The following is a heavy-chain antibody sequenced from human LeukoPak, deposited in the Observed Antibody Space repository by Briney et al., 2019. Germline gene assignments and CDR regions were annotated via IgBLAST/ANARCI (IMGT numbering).Heavy chain of an antibody. Sequence: GGSLRLSCAASGFTFDDYAMHWVRQAPGKGLEWVSGISWNSGSIGYADSVKGRFAISRDNSKNTLYLQMNSLRAEDTAVYYCARKVGYCSGGSRFTGYYYYYYMDVWGKGTTVTVSS. D-gene: IGHD2-15*01. J-gene: IGHJ6*03. CDR3: ARKVGYCSGGSRFTGYYYYYYMDV. CDR1: GFTFDDYA. CDR2: ISWNSGSI. V-gene: IGHV3-9*01.